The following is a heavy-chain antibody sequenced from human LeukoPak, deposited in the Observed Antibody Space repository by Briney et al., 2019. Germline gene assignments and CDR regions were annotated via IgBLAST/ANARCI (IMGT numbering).Heavy chain of an antibody. V-gene: IGHV4-39*01. Sequence: SETLSLTCTVSGGSISSSGYYWGWLRQPPGKGLEWIRSIYYNGNIYYNPSLKSRVSISVNTSKSQFSLKLSSVTAADTAVYFCARHEGSGWHFDYWGQGTLVTVSS. CDR2: IYYNGNI. CDR3: ARHEGSGWHFDY. D-gene: IGHD6-19*01. CDR1: GGSISSSGYY. J-gene: IGHJ4*02.